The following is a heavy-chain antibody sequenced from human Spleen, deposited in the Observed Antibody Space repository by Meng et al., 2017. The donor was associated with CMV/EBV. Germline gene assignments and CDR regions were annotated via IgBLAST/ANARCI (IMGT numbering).Heavy chain of an antibody. CDR3: ARESNYNVLDY. CDR2: LSYDGDNR. Sequence: LSCVVFFFACGGLTLDWFRQVPGEGLEWVACLSYDGDNRRYADSVKGRFTIYRDDSKNTVSLQMRSLRVEDTAVYYCARESNYNVLDYWGQGSLVTVSS. CDR1: FFACGGLT. J-gene: IGHJ4*02. D-gene: IGHD1-7*01. V-gene: IGHV3-30-3*01.